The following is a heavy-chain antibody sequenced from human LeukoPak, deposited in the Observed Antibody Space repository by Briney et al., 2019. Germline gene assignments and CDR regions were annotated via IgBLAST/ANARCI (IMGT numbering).Heavy chain of an antibody. D-gene: IGHD3-16*01. Sequence: SESLTLTCAVYGGSFSGYYLSWLRQTPGKGLEWIGEINHSGSTNYNPSLKSRVTISVDTPNNQFSLKLRSVTAAHTAVYYCAKSLNVSPSDGMDVWGQGTTVTVSS. CDR1: GGSFSGYY. V-gene: IGHV4-34*01. CDR2: INHSGST. J-gene: IGHJ6*02. CDR3: AKSLNVSPSDGMDV.